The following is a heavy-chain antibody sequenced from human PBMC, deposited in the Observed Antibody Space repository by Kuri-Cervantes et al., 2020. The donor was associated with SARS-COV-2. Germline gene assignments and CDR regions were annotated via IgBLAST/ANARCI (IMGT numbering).Heavy chain of an antibody. CDR3: ARGPQLLSPEAFDI. CDR1: GFTANTNY. Sequence: GGSLRLSCAASGFTANTNYMIWVRQAPGKGLEWVSVIYSGGSTYYADSVKGRFTISRDNSKNTLYLQMNSLRAEDTAVYYCARGPQLLSPEAFDIWGQGTMVTVSS. J-gene: IGHJ3*02. V-gene: IGHV3-66*02. D-gene: IGHD2-2*01. CDR2: IYSGGST.